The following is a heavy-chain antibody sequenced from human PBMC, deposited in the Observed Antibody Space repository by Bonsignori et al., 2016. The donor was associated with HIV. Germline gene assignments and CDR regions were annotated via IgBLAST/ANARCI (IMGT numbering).Heavy chain of an antibody. CDR2: IRYDGSNQ. D-gene: IGHD3-16*01. J-gene: IGHJ6*03. V-gene: IGHV3-30*02. Sequence: VRQAPGKGLEWVTFIRYDGSNQYYADSVKGRFTVSRDDAKNSLYLQMNSLRDEDTAVYYCARVMYDYVWGSYYYYMDVWGKGTTVTVSS. CDR3: ARVMYDYVWGSYYYYMDV.